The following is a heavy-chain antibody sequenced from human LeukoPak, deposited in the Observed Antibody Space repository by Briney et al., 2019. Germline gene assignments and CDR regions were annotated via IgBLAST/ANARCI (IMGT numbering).Heavy chain of an antibody. V-gene: IGHV3-23*01. CDR3: AKGLRNNWFDP. J-gene: IGHJ5*02. CDR1: GFTFSGYA. Sequence: GGSLRLSCVASGFTFSGYAMTWLRQAPGKGLEWVSAITGSGLHTYYADSVKARFTISRDNSKNTFYLQMNSLRDEDTAIYYCAKGLRNNWFDPWGQGTLVTVSS. CDR2: ITGSGLHT. D-gene: IGHD3-10*01.